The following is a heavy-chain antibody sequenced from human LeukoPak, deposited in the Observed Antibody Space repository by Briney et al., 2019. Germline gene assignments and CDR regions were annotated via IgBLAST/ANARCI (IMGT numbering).Heavy chain of an antibody. J-gene: IGHJ5*02. D-gene: IGHD6-6*01. V-gene: IGHV3-64D*09. CDR2: ISSNGGST. CDR1: GFTFSTYA. CDR3: VKLGIRSSGGVSDP. Sequence: GGSLRLSCSASGFTFSTYAMHWVRQAPGKGLEYVSAISSNGGSTYHADSVKGRFTISRDNSQNTLYLQMSSLRAEDTAVYYCVKLGIRSSGGVSDPWGQGTLVTVSS.